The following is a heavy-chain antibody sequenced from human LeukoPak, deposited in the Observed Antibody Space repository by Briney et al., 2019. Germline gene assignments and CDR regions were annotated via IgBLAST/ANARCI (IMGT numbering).Heavy chain of an antibody. D-gene: IGHD7-27*01. Sequence: GGSLRLSCAVSGFTSSSYAMSWVRQAPGKGLEWVGRIKSKTDGGTTDYAAPVKGRFTMSRDDSKHTLYLQVNSLKTEDTAVYYCTTGNWGSFSYWGQGTLVTVSS. CDR3: TTGNWGSFSY. CDR1: GFTSSSYA. V-gene: IGHV3-15*01. CDR2: IKSKTDGGTT. J-gene: IGHJ4*02.